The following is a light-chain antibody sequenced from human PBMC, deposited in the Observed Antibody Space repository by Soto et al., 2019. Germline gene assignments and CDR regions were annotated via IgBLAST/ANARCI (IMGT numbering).Light chain of an antibody. CDR3: QQYNSYWT. CDR2: DAS. J-gene: IGKJ1*01. Sequence: DIQMTQSPSTLSASVGDRVTITCRASQTVSSWLAWYQQKPGEAPKLLIYDASSLDSGVPSRFSGSGSGTEFTLTISSLQPDDFATYYCQQYNSYWTFGQGTKVDIK. V-gene: IGKV1-5*01. CDR1: QTVSSW.